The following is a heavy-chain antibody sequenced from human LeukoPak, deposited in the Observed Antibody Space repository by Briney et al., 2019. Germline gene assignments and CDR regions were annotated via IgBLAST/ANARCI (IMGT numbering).Heavy chain of an antibody. J-gene: IGHJ2*01. CDR1: GFTFDDYA. CDR3: AKDVDYVDPRGNWYFDL. CDR2: IRWNSGSI. D-gene: IGHD4-17*01. Sequence: GGSLRLSCAASGFTFDDYAMHWVRQAPGKGLEWVSGIRWNSGSIGYADSVKGRFTISRDNAKNSLYLQMNSLRAEDTALYYCAKDVDYVDPRGNWYFDLWGRGTLVTVSS. V-gene: IGHV3-9*01.